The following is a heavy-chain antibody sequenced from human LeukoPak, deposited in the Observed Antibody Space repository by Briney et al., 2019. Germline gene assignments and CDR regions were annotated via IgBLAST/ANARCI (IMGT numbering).Heavy chain of an antibody. CDR1: GGSFSGYY. CDR3: ARVAGGAFEDY. Sequence: PSETLSLTCAVYGGSFSGYYWSWIRQPPGKGLEWIGEINHSGSTNYNPSLKSRVTISVDTSKNQFSLKLSSVTAADTAVYYCARVAGGAFEDYWGQGTLVTVSS. D-gene: IGHD3-16*01. J-gene: IGHJ4*02. CDR2: INHSGST. V-gene: IGHV4-34*01.